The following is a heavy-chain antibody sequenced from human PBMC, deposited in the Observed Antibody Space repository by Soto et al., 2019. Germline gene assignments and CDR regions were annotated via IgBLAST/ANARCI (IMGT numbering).Heavy chain of an antibody. J-gene: IGHJ4*02. CDR2: IYSGGST. CDR1: GFTVSSNY. Sequence: GGSLRLSCAASGFTVSSNYMSWVRQAPGKGLEWVSVIYSGGSTYYADSVKGRFTISRDNSKNTLYLQMNSLRAEDTAVYYCARANHMVRGVKTYYFDYWGQGTLVTVSS. V-gene: IGHV3-66*01. CDR3: ARANHMVRGVKTYYFDY. D-gene: IGHD3-10*01.